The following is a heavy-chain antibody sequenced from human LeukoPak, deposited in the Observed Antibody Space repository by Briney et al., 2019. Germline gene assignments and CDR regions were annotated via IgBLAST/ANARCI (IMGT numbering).Heavy chain of an antibody. CDR3: ARGQGGNYYLNYFDY. CDR2: IYYSGST. Sequence: PSETLSLTCSVSGGSISNYYWSWVRQPPGKALEWIGYIYYSGSTNYNPSLKSRVTISVDTSRNQFSLKLTSVTAADTAVYYCARGQGGNYYLNYFDYWGQGALVTVSS. D-gene: IGHD1-26*01. CDR1: GGSISNYY. J-gene: IGHJ4*02. V-gene: IGHV4-59*01.